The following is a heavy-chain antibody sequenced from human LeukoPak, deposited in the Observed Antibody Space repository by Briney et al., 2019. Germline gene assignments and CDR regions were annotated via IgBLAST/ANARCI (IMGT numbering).Heavy chain of an antibody. CDR3: AKDRQQLVDYYFEF. CDR1: GFTFSSYA. J-gene: IGHJ4*02. Sequence: PGGSLRLSCAASGFTFSSYAMSWVRQAPGKGLEWVSGISGSGGSTYYADSVKGRFTISRDKSKNTLYLQMNSLRAEDTAVYYCAKDRQQLVDYYFEFWGQGTLVTVSS. D-gene: IGHD6-13*01. CDR2: ISGSGGST. V-gene: IGHV3-23*01.